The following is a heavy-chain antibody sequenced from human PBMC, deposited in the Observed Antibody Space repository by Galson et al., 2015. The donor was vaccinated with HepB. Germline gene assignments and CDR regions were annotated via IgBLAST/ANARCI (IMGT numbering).Heavy chain of an antibody. J-gene: IGHJ4*02. CDR3: ARVVEDYDSSPHYFDY. Sequence: SLRLSCAASGFTVSSNYMSWVRQAPGKGLEWVSVIYSGGSTYYADSVKGRFTISRDNSKNTLYLQMNSLRAEDTAVYYCARVVEDYDSSPHYFDYWGQGTLVTVSS. CDR2: IYSGGST. D-gene: IGHD3-22*01. CDR1: GFTVSSNY. V-gene: IGHV3-53*01.